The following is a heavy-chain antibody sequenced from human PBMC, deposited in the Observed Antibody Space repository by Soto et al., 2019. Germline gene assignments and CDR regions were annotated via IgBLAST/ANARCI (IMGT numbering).Heavy chain of an antibody. Sequence: PSETLSLTCTVSGGSISSGNYYWNWIRQPPGEGLEWIGYIYASGSSYYNPSLKSRASISVDTSKNQFSLKLSSVTAADTAVYFCVRGHDTTGYYPSTFDYWGQGALVTVSS. D-gene: IGHD3-22*01. J-gene: IGHJ4*02. CDR1: GGSISSGNYY. CDR3: VRGHDTTGYYPSTFDY. V-gene: IGHV4-30-4*01. CDR2: IYASGSS.